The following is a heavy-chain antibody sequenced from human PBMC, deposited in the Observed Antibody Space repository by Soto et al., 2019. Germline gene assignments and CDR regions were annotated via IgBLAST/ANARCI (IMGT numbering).Heavy chain of an antibody. J-gene: IGHJ4*02. D-gene: IGHD1-26*01. V-gene: IGHV4-30-4*01. Sequence: QVQLQESGPGLVKPSQTLSLTCTVSGGSISSGDYYWSWIRQPPGQALEWIGYIYYSGSTYYNPSLKSRVTISVDTSKNQFSLKVSSVTAADTAVYYCARGEIVGAPFYYFDYWGQGTLVTVSS. CDR1: GGSISSGDYY. CDR2: IYYSGST. CDR3: ARGEIVGAPFYYFDY.